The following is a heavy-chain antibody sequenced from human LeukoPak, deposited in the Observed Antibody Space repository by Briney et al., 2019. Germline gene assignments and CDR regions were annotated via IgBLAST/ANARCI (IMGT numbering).Heavy chain of an antibody. CDR3: ARNVVVVVAATYYYYYYTDV. D-gene: IGHD2-15*01. CDR2: INHSGST. V-gene: IGHV4-34*01. Sequence: SETLSLTCAVYGGSFSGYYWSWIRQPPGKGLEWIGEINHSGSTNYNPSLKSRVTISVDTSKNQFSLKLSSVTAADTAVYYCARNVVVVVAATYYYYYYTDVWGKGTTVTVSS. J-gene: IGHJ6*03. CDR1: GGSFSGYY.